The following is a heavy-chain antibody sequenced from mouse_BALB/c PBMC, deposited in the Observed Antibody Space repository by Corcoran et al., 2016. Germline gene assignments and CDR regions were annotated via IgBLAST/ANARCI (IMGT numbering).Heavy chain of an antibody. CDR1: GFNIKDTY. CDR3: ARWDWYFDV. Sequence: EVQLQQSGAELVKPGASVKMSCTASGFNIKDTYMHWVKQRPEQGLEWIGRIDPANGNTKYDPKFQGKATITADTSSNTAYLQLSSLTSEDTAVYYCARWDWYFDVWGEGTTVTVSS. CDR2: IDPANGNT. V-gene: IGHV14-3*02. J-gene: IGHJ1*01.